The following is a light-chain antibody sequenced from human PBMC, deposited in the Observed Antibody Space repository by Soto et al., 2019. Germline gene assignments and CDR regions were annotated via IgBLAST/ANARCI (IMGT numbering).Light chain of an antibody. CDR2: WAS. J-gene: IGKJ1*01. CDR1: QTVLYSPNNKNY. V-gene: IGKV4-1*01. CDR3: QQYINDLPA. Sequence: DIVLTQSPDSLTVSLGERATINCKSSQTVLYSPNNKNYLAWYQQKPGQPPKLLIYWASTRESGVPDRFTGSGSATDFTLTISSLQAEDVAVYYCQQYINDLPAFGQGTKVDIK.